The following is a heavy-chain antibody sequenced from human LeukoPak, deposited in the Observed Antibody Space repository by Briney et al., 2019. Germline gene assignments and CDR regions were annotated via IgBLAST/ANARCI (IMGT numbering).Heavy chain of an antibody. V-gene: IGHV3-30-3*01. Sequence: PGGSLRLSCAASGFTFSSYAMHWVRQAPGKGLEWVAVISYDGSNKYYADSVKGRFTISRDNSKNTLYLQMNSLRAEDTAVYHCARAGIAAAAPDYWGQGTLVTVSS. CDR1: GFTFSSYA. J-gene: IGHJ4*02. CDR3: ARAGIAAAAPDY. D-gene: IGHD6-13*01. CDR2: ISYDGSNK.